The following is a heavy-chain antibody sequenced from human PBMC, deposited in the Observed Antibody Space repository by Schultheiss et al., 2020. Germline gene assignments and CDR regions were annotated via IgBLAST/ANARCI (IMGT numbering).Heavy chain of an antibody. Sequence: SETLSLTCAVYGGSFSGYYWSWIRQPPGKGLEWIGYIYYSGSTNYNPSLKSRVTISVDTSKNQFSLKLSSVTAADTAVYYCAKGRTGAPFDYWGQGTLVTVSS. J-gene: IGHJ4*02. V-gene: IGHV4-59*01. D-gene: IGHD4/OR15-4a*01. CDR1: GGSFSGYY. CDR3: AKGRTGAPFDY. CDR2: IYYSGST.